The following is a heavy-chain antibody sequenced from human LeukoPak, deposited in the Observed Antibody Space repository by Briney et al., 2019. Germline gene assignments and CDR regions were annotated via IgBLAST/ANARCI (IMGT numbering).Heavy chain of an antibody. CDR3: AKDHKITIFGVVTRGLGY. CDR2: IWYDGSNK. V-gene: IGHV3-33*06. CDR1: GFTFSSYG. D-gene: IGHD3-3*01. Sequence: GGSLRLSCAASGFTFSSYGMHWVRQAPGKGLEWVAVIWYDGSNKYYADSVKGRFTISRDNSKNTLYLQMNSLRAEDTAVYYCAKDHKITIFGVVTRGLGYWGQGTLVPVSS. J-gene: IGHJ4*02.